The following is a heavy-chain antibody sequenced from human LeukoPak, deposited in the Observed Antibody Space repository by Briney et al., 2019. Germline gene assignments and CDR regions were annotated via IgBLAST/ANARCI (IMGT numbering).Heavy chain of an antibody. CDR2: LSYEGVNK. V-gene: IGHV3-30*14. CDR3: ARGGGGSSWLPDY. CDR1: GFTFSTYS. J-gene: IGHJ4*02. Sequence: PGRSLRLSCAASGFTFSTYSMHWVRQAPGKGLEWLASLSYEGVNKYYADSVKGRFTISRHNSKNTLYLQMNSLRAEDTAVYYCARGGGGSSWLPDYWGQGTLVTVSS. D-gene: IGHD6-13*01.